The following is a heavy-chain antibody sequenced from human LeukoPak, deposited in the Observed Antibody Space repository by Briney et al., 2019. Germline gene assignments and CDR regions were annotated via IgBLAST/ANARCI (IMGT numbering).Heavy chain of an antibody. CDR2: MSPSSGDT. CDR3: ARGPPNWGYDY. Sequence: ASVKVSCKASGYTFTSYDFNWVRQATGQRPEWMGWMSPSSGDTGYAQKFQDRVTMTRNTSISTAYMELSSLRSDDTAVYYCARGPPNWGYDYWGPGTLVTVSS. J-gene: IGHJ4*02. CDR1: GYTFTSYD. V-gene: IGHV1-8*01. D-gene: IGHD7-27*01.